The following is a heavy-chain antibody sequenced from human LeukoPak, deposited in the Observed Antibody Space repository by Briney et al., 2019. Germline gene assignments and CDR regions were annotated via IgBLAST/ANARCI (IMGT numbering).Heavy chain of an antibody. Sequence: PSETLSLTCTVSGGSISSYDWSWIRQPPGKGLEWLGHIYYSGSTNYNPSLKSRVTISVDTSKNQFSLKLSSVTAADTAVYYCARQMNYYDSSGYLNDDAFDIWGQGTMVTVSS. CDR3: ARQMNYYDSSGYLNDDAFDI. J-gene: IGHJ3*02. V-gene: IGHV4-59*08. CDR1: GGSISSYD. D-gene: IGHD3-22*01. CDR2: IYYSGST.